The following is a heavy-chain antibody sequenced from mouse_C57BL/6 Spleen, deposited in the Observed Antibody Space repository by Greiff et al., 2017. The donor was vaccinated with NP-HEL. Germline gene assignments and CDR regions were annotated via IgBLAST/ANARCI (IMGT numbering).Heavy chain of an antibody. D-gene: IGHD1-1*01. J-gene: IGHJ4*01. V-gene: IGHV1-64*01. CDR2: IHPNSGST. CDR1: GYTFTSYW. Sequence: QVQLQQSGAELVKPGASVKFSCKASGYTFTSYWMHWVKQRPGQGLEWIGMIHPNSGSTNYNEKFKSKATLTVDKSSSTAYMQLSSLTSEDSAVYYCASYYGSSYGYAMDYWGQGTSVTVSS. CDR3: ASYYGSSYGYAMDY.